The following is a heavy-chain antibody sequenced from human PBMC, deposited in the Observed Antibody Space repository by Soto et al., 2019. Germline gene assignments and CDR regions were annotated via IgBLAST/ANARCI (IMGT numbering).Heavy chain of an antibody. CDR2: INPNSGGT. CDR1: GYTFTGYY. J-gene: IGHJ4*02. D-gene: IGHD5-18*01. V-gene: IGHV1-2*04. Sequence: ASVKVSCKASGYTFTGYYMHWVRQAPGQGLEWMGWINPNSGGTNYAQKFQGWVTMTRDTSISTAYMELSRLRSDDTAVYYCARMPRVPGSRIQLWLGFDYWGQGTLVTVSS. CDR3: ARMPRVPGSRIQLWLGFDY.